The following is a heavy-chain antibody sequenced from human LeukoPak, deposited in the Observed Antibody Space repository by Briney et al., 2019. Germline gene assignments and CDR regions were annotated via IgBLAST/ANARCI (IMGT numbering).Heavy chain of an antibody. Sequence: ASVKVSCKASGGTFSSYTISWVRQAPGQGLEWVGRIIPILGIANYAQKFQGRVTITADKSTSTAYMELSSLRSEDTAVYYCARGPGYCTNGVCFNWFDPWGQGTLVTVSS. CDR2: IIPILGIA. D-gene: IGHD2-8*01. J-gene: IGHJ5*02. V-gene: IGHV1-69*02. CDR1: GGTFSSYT. CDR3: ARGPGYCTNGVCFNWFDP.